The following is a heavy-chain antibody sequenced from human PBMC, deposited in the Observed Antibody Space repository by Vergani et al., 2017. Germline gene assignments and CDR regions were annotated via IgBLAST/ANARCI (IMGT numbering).Heavy chain of an antibody. J-gene: IGHJ6*02. CDR3: ARDPLYSTTWPFLLLDMDV. D-gene: IGHD6-13*01. CDR1: GGSISSGSYY. V-gene: IGHV4-61*02. CDR2: FYSGGGT. Sequence: QVQLQESGPGLVRPSQTLSLTCTVSGGSISSGSYYWSWFRQPAGKGLEWIGRFYSGGGTSYNPSLKSRVTISVDTSKNQFSLQLSSVTAADTAVYYCARDPLYSTTWPFLLLDMDVWGQGTTVTVSS.